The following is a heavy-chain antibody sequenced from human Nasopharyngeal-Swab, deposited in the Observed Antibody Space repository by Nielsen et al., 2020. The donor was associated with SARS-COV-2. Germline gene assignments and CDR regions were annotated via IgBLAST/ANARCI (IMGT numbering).Heavy chain of an antibody. D-gene: IGHD6-13*01. J-gene: IGHJ5*02. CDR1: GYTFTSYG. CDR2: ISAYNGNT. Sequence: ASVKVSCKASGYTFTSYGISWVRQDPGQGLEWMGWISAYNGNTNYAQKLQGRVTMTTDTSTSTAYMELRSLRSGDTAVYYCSRVRSEQQLVYWFDLWGQGTLVTVSS. CDR3: SRVRSEQQLVYWFDL. V-gene: IGHV1-18*01.